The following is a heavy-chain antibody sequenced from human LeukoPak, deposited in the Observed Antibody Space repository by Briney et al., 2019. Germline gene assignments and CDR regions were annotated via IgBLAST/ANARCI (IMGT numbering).Heavy chain of an antibody. CDR1: GFTFSSYD. CDR2: ISGSGTYI. D-gene: IGHD6-19*01. CDR3: ARFVGPPTKQYFDY. J-gene: IGHJ4*02. Sequence: PGGSLRLSCAASGFTFSSYDMNWVRQAPGKGLEWVSAISGSGTYIYYAESVKGRFTISRDNAKISLYLQMDSLRAEDTAVYYCARFVGPPTKQYFDYWGQGILVTVSS. V-gene: IGHV3-21*06.